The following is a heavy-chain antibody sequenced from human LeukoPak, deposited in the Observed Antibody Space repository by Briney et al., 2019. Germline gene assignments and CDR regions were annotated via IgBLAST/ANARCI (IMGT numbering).Heavy chain of an antibody. Sequence: SETLSLTCAVYGGSFSGYYWSWIRQPPEKGLEWIGEINHSGGTNYNPSLKSRFTISVDTSKNQFSLKLNSVTAADTAVYYCARMNLITIFGVVITNFDYWGQGTLVTVSS. J-gene: IGHJ4*02. D-gene: IGHD3-3*01. V-gene: IGHV4-34*01. CDR3: ARMNLITIFGVVITNFDY. CDR1: GGSFSGYY. CDR2: INHSGGT.